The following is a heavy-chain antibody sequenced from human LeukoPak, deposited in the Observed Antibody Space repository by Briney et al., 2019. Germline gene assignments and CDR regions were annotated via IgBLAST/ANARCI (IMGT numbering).Heavy chain of an antibody. CDR2: INHSGST. J-gene: IGHJ4*02. V-gene: IGHV4-34*01. Sequence: SETLSLTCAVYGGSFSGYYWSWIRQPPGKGLEWIGEINHSGSTNYNPSLKSRVTISVDTSKNQFSLKLSSVTAADTAVYYCASTSQVTSPHYFDYWGQGTLVTVSS. D-gene: IGHD4-11*01. CDR1: GGSFSGYY. CDR3: ASTSQVTSPHYFDY.